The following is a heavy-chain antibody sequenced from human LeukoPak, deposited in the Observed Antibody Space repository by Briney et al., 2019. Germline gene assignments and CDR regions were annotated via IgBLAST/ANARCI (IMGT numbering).Heavy chain of an antibody. D-gene: IGHD3-22*01. V-gene: IGHV4-34*01. CDR1: GGSISSYY. CDR3: ARGTYDSSGYYYYGMDV. Sequence: PSETLSLTCTVSGGSISSYYWSWIRQPPGKGLEWIGEINHSGSTNYNPSLKSRVTISVDTSKNQFSLKLSSVTAADTAVYYCARGTYDSSGYYYYGMDVWGQGTTVTVSS. CDR2: INHSGST. J-gene: IGHJ6*02.